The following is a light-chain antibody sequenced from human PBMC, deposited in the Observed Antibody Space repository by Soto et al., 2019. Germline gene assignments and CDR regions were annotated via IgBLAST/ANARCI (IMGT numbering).Light chain of an antibody. CDR2: DAS. CDR1: QSVSSY. J-gene: IGKJ4*01. V-gene: IGKV3-11*01. Sequence: EIVLTQSPATLSLSPWERATLSCRASQSVSSYLAWYQQKPGQAPRLLIYDASNRATGIPARFSASGSGTAFTLTISSLQPEDFADYYCQHRGTFGGGTKVDIK. CDR3: QHRGT.